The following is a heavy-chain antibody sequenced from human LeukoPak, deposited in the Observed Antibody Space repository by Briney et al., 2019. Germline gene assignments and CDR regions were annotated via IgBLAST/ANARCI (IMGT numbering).Heavy chain of an antibody. CDR2: INTNTGNP. CDR3: ARVFKWLRPEYAFDI. CDR1: GYTFTNYA. J-gene: IGHJ3*02. Sequence: ASVKVSCKASGYTFTNYALNWVRQAPGQGLEWMGWINTNTGNPTYAQGFTGRFVFSLDTSVSTTYLQISTLKAEDTAVYYCARVFKWLRPEYAFDIWGQGTMVTVSS. V-gene: IGHV7-4-1*02. D-gene: IGHD5-12*01.